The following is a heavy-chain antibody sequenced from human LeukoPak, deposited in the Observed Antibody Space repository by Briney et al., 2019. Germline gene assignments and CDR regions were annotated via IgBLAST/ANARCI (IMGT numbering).Heavy chain of an antibody. D-gene: IGHD1-26*01. CDR2: ISSSSSYI. J-gene: IGHJ6*02. V-gene: IGHV3-21*01. Sequence: GGSLRLSCAASGFTFSSYSMNWVRQAPGKGLEWVSSISSSSSYIYYADSVKGRFTISRDNAKNSLYLQMNSLRAEDTAVYYCARGKVGATNYYGMDVWGQGTTATVSS. CDR3: ARGKVGATNYYGMDV. CDR1: GFTFSSYS.